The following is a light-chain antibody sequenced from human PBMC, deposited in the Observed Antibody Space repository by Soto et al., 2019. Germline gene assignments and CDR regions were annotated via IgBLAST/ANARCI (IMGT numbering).Light chain of an antibody. CDR3: QQYGSSPWT. Sequence: EIVLTQSPGTLSLSPGERATLSCRASQSVSSSYLAWYLQKPGQAPRLLVYGASSRATGIPDRFSGSGSGADFTLTIGRLEPEDFAVYYCQQYGSSPWTFGQGTKVEIK. CDR2: GAS. V-gene: IGKV3-20*01. CDR1: QSVSSSY. J-gene: IGKJ1*01.